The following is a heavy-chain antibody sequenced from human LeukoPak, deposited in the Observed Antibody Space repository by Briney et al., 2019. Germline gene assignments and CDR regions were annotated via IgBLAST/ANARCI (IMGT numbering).Heavy chain of an antibody. CDR1: GYRFTGYY. CDR3: ARDRRDRGVPYMAV. D-gene: IGHD3-10*01. Sequence: GASVKVSCKASGYRFTGYYLHWVRQAPGQGLEWMGWISAYNGNTNYAQKLQGRVTMTTDTSTSTAYMELRSLRSDDTAVYYCARDRRDRGVPYMAVWGKGTTVTVSS. J-gene: IGHJ6*03. CDR2: ISAYNGNT. V-gene: IGHV1-18*01.